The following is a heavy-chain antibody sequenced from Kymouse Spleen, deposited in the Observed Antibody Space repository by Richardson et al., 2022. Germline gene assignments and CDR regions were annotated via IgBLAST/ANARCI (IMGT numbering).Heavy chain of an antibody. CDR3: TRHGEQQPPYYYYGMDV. Sequence: EVQLVESGGGLVQPGGSLKLSCAASGFTFSGSAMHWVRQASGKGLEWVGRIRSKANSYATAYAASVKGRFTISRDDSKNTAYLQMNSLKTEDTAVYYCTRHGEQQPPYYYYGMDVWGQGTTVTVSS. CDR1: GFTFSGSA. D-gene: IGHD6-13*01. V-gene: IGHV3-73*02. CDR2: IRSKANSYAT. J-gene: IGHJ6*02.